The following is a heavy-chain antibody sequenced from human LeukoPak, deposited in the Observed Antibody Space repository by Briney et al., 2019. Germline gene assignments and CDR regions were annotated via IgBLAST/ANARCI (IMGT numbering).Heavy chain of an antibody. V-gene: IGHV1-18*04. CDR2: ISAYNGNT. CDR3: ARVLWSGYSLIQRPNWFDP. CDR1: GYTFTSYY. Sequence: GASVKVSCKASGYTFTSYYTHWVRQAPGQGLKWMGWISAYNGNTNYAQKLQGRVTMTTDTSTSTAYMELRSLRSDDTAVYYCARVLWSGYSLIQRPNWFDPWGQGTLVTVSS. D-gene: IGHD3-3*01. J-gene: IGHJ5*02.